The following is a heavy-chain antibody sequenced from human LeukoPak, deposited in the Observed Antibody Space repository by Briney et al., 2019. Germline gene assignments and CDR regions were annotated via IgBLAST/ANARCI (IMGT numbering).Heavy chain of an antibody. CDR1: GGSIKSYY. Sequence: SETLPLTCSVSGGSIKSYYWSWIRQSPEKGLEWIGYIFYSGSTKYNPSLESRVTMSVDTSKNQFSLNLSSVTAADTAVYYCARSSGSFTKFDYLGQGTLVTVAS. V-gene: IGHV4-59*01. CDR2: IFYSGST. CDR3: ARSSGSFTKFDY. J-gene: IGHJ4*02. D-gene: IGHD1-26*01.